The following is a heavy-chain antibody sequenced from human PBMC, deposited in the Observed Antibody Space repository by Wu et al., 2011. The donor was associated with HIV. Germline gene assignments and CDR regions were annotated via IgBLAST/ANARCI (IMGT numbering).Heavy chain of an antibody. CDR3: ARDLGGDEDY. CDR2: VIPILGTT. Sequence: QVQLVQSGAEVKKPGSSVKVSCKASGGTFSTYAFSWVRQAPGQGPEWMGRVIPILGTTNYAQKFQGRVTITADKSTSTAYMELSSLTSEDTAVYYCARDLGGDEDYWGQGTLVTVSS. J-gene: IGHJ4*02. D-gene: IGHD2-21*01. CDR1: GGTFSTYA. V-gene: IGHV1-69*04.